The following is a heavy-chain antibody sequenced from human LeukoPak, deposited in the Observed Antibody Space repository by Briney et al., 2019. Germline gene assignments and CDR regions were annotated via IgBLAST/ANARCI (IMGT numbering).Heavy chain of an antibody. CDR3: ARTTWFRELQALDY. V-gene: IGHV4-34*01. CDR1: GFFFSSYI. J-gene: IGHJ4*02. D-gene: IGHD3-10*01. Sequence: GSLRLSCAASGFFFSSYIMNWVRQPPGKGLEWIGEINHSGSTNYNPSLKSRVTISVDTSKNQFSLKLSSVTAADTAVHYCARTTWFRELQALDYWGQGTLVTVSS. CDR2: INHSGST.